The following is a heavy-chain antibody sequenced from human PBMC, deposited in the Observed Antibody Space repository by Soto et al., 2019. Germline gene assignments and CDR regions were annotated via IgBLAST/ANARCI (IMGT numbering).Heavy chain of an antibody. D-gene: IGHD6-19*01. V-gene: IGHV1-3*01. CDR2: INAGNGNT. CDR3: ARDKTGAVAGPPAGFDP. CDR1: GYTFTSYA. Sequence: ASVKVSCKGSGYTFTSYAMHWVRQAPGLRLEWMGWINAGNGNTKYSQKFQGRVTITRDTSASTAYMELSSLRSEDTAVYYCARDKTGAVAGPPAGFDPCGQGTLVIVSS. J-gene: IGHJ5*02.